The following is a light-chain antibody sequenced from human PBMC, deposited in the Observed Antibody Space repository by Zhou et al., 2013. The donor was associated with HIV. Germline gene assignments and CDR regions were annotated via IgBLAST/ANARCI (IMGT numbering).Light chain of an antibody. CDR3: QQYNEWPRT. CDR1: QSVSSY. CDR2: DAS. V-gene: IGKV3-15*01. J-gene: IGKJ2*01. Sequence: ETVMTQSPATLSVSPGERATLSCRASQSVSSYLAWYQQKPGQAPRLLIYDASTRASDVPARFTGTGSGTEFNLTITRLQSEDFVLYFCQQYNEWPRTFGQGTGLEIK.